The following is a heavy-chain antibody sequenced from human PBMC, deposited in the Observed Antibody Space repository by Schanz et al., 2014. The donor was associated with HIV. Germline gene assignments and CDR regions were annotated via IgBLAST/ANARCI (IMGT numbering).Heavy chain of an antibody. CDR2: IWYDGSNK. J-gene: IGHJ5*02. CDR3: TRSGRWGSSPNPWWFDP. CDR1: GFTFSSYG. Sequence: QVQLVESGGGVVQPGRSLRLSCAASGFTFSSYGMHWVRQAPGKGLEWVAVIWYDGSNKYYADSVKGRFTISRDNSKNTLYLQMNSLRAEDTAVYYCTRSGRWGSSPNPWWFDPWGQGTLVTVSS. V-gene: IGHV3-33*01. D-gene: IGHD6-6*01.